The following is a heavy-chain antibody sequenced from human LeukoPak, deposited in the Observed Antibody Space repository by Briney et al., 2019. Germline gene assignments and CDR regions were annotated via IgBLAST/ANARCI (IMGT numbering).Heavy chain of an antibody. Sequence: GGSLRLSCAASGFTFDDYAMHWVRQAPGKGLEWVSGISWNSGSIGYADSVKGRFTISRDNAKNSLYLQMNSLRAEDTALYYCARWRDCGGDCSAFDYWGQGTLVTVSS. V-gene: IGHV3-9*01. CDR1: GFTFDDYA. CDR3: ARWRDCGGDCSAFDY. D-gene: IGHD2-21*01. CDR2: ISWNSGSI. J-gene: IGHJ4*02.